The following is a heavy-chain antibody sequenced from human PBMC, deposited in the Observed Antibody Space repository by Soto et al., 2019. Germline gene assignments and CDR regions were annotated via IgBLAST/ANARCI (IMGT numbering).Heavy chain of an antibody. J-gene: IGHJ3*02. V-gene: IGHV3-48*02. CDR2: ISSSSSTI. Sequence: GGSLRLSCAASGFTFSSYSMNWVRQAPGKGLEWVSYISSSSSTIYYADSVKGRFTISRDNAKNSLYLQMNSLRDEDTAVYYCARDMDQWELPGLIGDAFDIWGQGTMVTVSS. CDR3: ARDMDQWELPGLIGDAFDI. D-gene: IGHD1-26*01. CDR1: GFTFSSYS.